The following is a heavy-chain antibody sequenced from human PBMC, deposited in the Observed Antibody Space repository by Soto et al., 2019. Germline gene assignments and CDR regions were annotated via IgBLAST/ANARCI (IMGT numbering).Heavy chain of an antibody. D-gene: IGHD6-6*01. Sequence: QVQLVQSGAEVKKVGSSVKVSCKGSGGTFSSSAMSWMRQAPGQGLEWMGGITATFGAVNYAQKFQGRLTITADEFTDTASMELSSLTSEDSAVYYFAIARRTSSLWFDPWGQGTLVSVSS. V-gene: IGHV1-69*12. CDR2: ITATFGAV. J-gene: IGHJ5*02. CDR3: AIARRTSSLWFDP. CDR1: GGTFSSSA.